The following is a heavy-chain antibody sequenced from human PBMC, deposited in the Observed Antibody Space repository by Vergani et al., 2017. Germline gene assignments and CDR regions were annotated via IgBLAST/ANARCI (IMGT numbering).Heavy chain of an antibody. CDR1: GSPFATFT. CDR3: TTAWGLYYLHGEYFQY. J-gene: IGHJ1*01. Sequence: EVQLLESGGGLVQPGGSRRLSCAAPGSPFATFTMTYVRQAPGKGLEWVATISSGGGDIFSADSGKGRFTISRDNSKNTLFLQMNSLKDEDTAVYYCTTAWGLYYLHGEYFQYWGRGTLVSVSS. V-gene: IGHV3-23*01. D-gene: IGHD3-10*01. CDR2: ISSGGGDI.